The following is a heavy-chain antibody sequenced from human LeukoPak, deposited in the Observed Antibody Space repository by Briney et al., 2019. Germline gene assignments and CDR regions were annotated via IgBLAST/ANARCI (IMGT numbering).Heavy chain of an antibody. Sequence: GESLRLSCAASGFTFSSYWLNWVRQAPGKGLEWVANMKQDGSEKYYEDSVKGRFTISRDNAKNSLYLQMNSLRAEDTAVYYCARGHSSSPNWFDSWGQGTLVTVSS. J-gene: IGHJ5*01. CDR3: ARGHSSSPNWFDS. CDR1: GFTFSSYW. V-gene: IGHV3-7*01. CDR2: MKQDGSEK. D-gene: IGHD6-13*01.